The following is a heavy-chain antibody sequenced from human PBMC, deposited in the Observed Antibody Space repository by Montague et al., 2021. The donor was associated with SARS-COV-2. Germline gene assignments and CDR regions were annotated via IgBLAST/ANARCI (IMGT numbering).Heavy chain of an antibody. CDR2: IGTAGDT. D-gene: IGHD6-19*01. V-gene: IGHV3-13*04. CDR1: GFTFSSYG. J-gene: IGHJ4*02. CDR3: ATGYSSGWSHQYYFDY. Sequence: SLRLSCAASGFTFSSYGMHWVRQATGKGLGWVSAIGTAGDTYYPGSVKGRFTISRENAKNSLYLQMNSLRAGDTAVYYCATGYSSGWSHQYYFDYWGQGTLVTVSS.